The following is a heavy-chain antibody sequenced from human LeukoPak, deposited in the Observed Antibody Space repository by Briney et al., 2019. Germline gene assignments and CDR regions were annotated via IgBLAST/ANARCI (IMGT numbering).Heavy chain of an antibody. V-gene: IGHV3-7*01. J-gene: IGHJ4*02. CDR3: ARVVFPSRVSDY. CDR1: GFTFSSYM. CDR2: IKPDGGEK. D-gene: IGHD2-21*01. Sequence: GESLRLSCAASGFTFSSYMMTWVRQAPGKGLEWVANIKPDGGEKFYVDSVRGRFTISRDNAKNSLYLQMNSLRVEDTAVYYCARVVFPSRVSDYWGQGTLVTVSS.